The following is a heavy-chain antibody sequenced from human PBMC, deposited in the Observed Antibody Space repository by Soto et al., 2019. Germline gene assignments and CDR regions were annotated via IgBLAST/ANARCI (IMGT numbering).Heavy chain of an antibody. D-gene: IGHD3-22*01. CDR2: ISAYNGNT. J-gene: IGHJ4*02. Sequence: GASVKVSCKASGYTFTSYGISWVRQAPGQGLEWMGWISAYNGNTNYAQKLQGRVTMTRDPSTRTVYMELTSLTPEDTAIYYCARIASPGKTFFDYWGQGTLVTVSS. CDR3: ARIASPGKTFFDY. V-gene: IGHV1-18*04. CDR1: GYTFTSYG.